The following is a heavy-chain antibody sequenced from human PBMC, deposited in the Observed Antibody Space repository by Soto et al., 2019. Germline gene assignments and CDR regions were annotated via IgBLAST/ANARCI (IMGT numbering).Heavy chain of an antibody. Sequence: QLQLQESGSGLVKPSQTLSLTCAVSGGSISSGGYSWSWLRQPPGKGLEWIGYIYQSGSTYSNPAHTSRVTISVDRYTNQVSLKLSSVTAADTAGYYCARCPGPWGQGTLVTVSS. CDR1: GGSISSGGYS. J-gene: IGHJ5*02. CDR2: IYQSGST. CDR3: ARCPGP. V-gene: IGHV4-30-2*01.